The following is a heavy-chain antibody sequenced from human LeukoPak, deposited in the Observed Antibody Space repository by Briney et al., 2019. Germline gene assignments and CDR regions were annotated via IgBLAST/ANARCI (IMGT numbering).Heavy chain of an antibody. CDR2: MNPNSDHA. CDR1: GYPFTSYD. D-gene: IGHD2-21*01. Sequence: ASVKVSCKASGYPFTSYDINWVRQAPGQGLEWMGWMNPNSDHAVYAQRFQGRVTMTRDTSISTAYMELSRLRSDDTAVYYCARGGTPSYYYYMDVWGKGTTVTVSS. V-gene: IGHV1-8*01. CDR3: ARGGTPSYYYYMDV. J-gene: IGHJ6*03.